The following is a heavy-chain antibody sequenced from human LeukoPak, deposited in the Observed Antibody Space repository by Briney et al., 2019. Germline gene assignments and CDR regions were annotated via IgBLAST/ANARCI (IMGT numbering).Heavy chain of an antibody. CDR2: INPIFNTA. J-gene: IGHJ6*03. CDR3: ASRDRVSPRNYYYYYYMDV. D-gene: IGHD3-10*01. V-gene: IGHV1-69*06. CDR1: GCTFSNYA. Sequence: GASVKVSCKASGCTFSNYAIIGVRQAPGQGLEWMGMINPIFNTANYAQKFQGRVTITADKSTSTAYMELSSLRSEDTAVYYCASRDRVSPRNYYYYYYMDVWGKGTTVTVSS.